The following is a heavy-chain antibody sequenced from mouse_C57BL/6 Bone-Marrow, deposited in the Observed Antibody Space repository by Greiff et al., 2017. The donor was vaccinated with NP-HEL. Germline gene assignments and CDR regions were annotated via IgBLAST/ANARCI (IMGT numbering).Heavy chain of an antibody. CDR2: IHPNSGST. D-gene: IGHD1-1*01. Sequence: VQLQESGAELVKPGASVKLSCKASGYTFTSYWMHWVKQRPGQGLEWIGMIHPNSGSTNYNEKFKSKATLTVDKSSSTAYMQLSSLTSEDSAVYYCARSGIHYGSSDGFAYWGQGTLVTVSA. CDR3: ARSGIHYGSSDGFAY. J-gene: IGHJ3*01. V-gene: IGHV1-64*01. CDR1: GYTFTSYW.